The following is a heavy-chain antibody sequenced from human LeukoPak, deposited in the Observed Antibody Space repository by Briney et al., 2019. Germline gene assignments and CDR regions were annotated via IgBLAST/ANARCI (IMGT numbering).Heavy chain of an antibody. V-gene: IGHV3-30*02. J-gene: IGHJ4*02. D-gene: IGHD3-16*01. CDR1: GFTFSSYG. Sequence: GGSLRLSCAASGFTFSSYGMHWVRQAPGKGLEWVAFIRYDGSNKYYADSAKGRFTISRDNSKNTLYLQMNSLRAEDTAVYYCAKDALSWGSGHPFFDYWGQGTLVTVSS. CDR3: AKDALSWGSGHPFFDY. CDR2: IRYDGSNK.